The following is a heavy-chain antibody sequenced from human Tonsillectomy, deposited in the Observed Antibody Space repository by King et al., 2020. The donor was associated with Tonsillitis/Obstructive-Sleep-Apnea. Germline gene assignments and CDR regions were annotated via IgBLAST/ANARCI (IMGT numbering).Heavy chain of an antibody. J-gene: IGHJ6*02. V-gene: IGHV3-23*04. CDR3: AKGAATAVVNDYYGMDV. CDR1: GFTFSTYA. CDR2: ISGSGGST. Sequence: VQLVESGGGLVQPGGSLRLSCAASGFTFSTYAMNWVRQAPGKGLEWVSVISGSGGSTYYADSVKGRFTISRDNSKNTLLLQMNSLRAEDTAIYYCAKGAATAVVNDYYGMDVWGQGTPVTVSS. D-gene: IGHD6-19*01.